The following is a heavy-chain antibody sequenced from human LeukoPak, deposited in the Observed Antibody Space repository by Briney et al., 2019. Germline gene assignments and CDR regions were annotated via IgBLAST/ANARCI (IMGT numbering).Heavy chain of an antibody. V-gene: IGHV4-4*07. CDR1: GASISSYS. Sequence: SETLSLTCTVSGASISSYSWSWIRQPAGKGLEWIGRFYISGTTDHSPSLKSRVTMSVDTSKNQFSLKLNSVSVADTAVYYCVRKHSSTSEQVRYFDSWGQGTLVTVSS. D-gene: IGHD6-6*01. CDR2: FYISGTT. J-gene: IGHJ4*02. CDR3: VRKHSSTSEQVRYFDS.